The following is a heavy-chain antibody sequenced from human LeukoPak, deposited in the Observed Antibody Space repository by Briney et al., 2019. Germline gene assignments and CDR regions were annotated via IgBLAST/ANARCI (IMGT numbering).Heavy chain of an antibody. J-gene: IGHJ4*02. D-gene: IGHD3-10*01. V-gene: IGHV4-30-2*01. CDR3: ARGGRFGDSYYFDY. CDR1: GGSISSGGYS. CDR2: IYHSGST. Sequence: SETLSLTCAVSGGSISSGGYSWSWIRQPPGKGLEWIGYIYHSGSTYYNPSLKSRVTISVDRSKNQFSLKLSSVTAADTVVYYCARGGRFGDSYYFDYWGQGTLVTVSS.